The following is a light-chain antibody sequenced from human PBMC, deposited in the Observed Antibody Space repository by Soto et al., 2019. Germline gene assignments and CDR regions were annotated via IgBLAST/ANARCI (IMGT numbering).Light chain of an antibody. J-gene: IGLJ2*01. CDR3: SSFSSITREV. CDR2: EVS. V-gene: IGLV2-14*01. Sequence: QSVLTQPASVSGSPGQSITISCTGTSSDVGGYSYVSWYQQHPGKTPKLMIYEVSNRPSGVSHRFSGSKSGNMASLTISGLQTEDEADYYCSSFSSITREVFGGGTKLTVL. CDR1: SSDVGGYSY.